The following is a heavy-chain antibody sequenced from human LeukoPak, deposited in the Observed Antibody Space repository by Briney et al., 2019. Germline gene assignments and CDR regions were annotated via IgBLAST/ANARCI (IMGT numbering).Heavy chain of an antibody. Sequence: PSETLSLTCTVSGGSISSSSYYWGWIRQPPGKGLEWIGSIYYSGSTYYNPSLKSRVTISVDTSKNQFSLKLSSVTAADTAVYYCARLARTNWNQGYYFDYWGQGTLVTVSS. CDR1: GGSISSSSYY. J-gene: IGHJ4*02. CDR2: IYYSGST. V-gene: IGHV4-39*01. D-gene: IGHD1-1*01. CDR3: ARLARTNWNQGYYFDY.